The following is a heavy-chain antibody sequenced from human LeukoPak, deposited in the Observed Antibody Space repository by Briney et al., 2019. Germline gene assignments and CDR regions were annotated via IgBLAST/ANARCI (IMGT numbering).Heavy chain of an antibody. CDR1: GGSISSGGYY. V-gene: IGHV4-31*03. Sequence: PSQTLSLTCTVSGGSISSGGYYWSWIRQHPGKGLEWIGYIYYSGSTYYNPSLKSRVTISVDTSKNQFSLKLSSVTAADTAVYYCARFASRVVGLDYWGQGTLVTVSS. CDR2: IYYSGST. D-gene: IGHD1-26*01. J-gene: IGHJ4*02. CDR3: ARFASRVVGLDY.